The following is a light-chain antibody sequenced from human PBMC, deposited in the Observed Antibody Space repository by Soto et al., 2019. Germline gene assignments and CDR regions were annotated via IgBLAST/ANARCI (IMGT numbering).Light chain of an antibody. Sequence: QSVLTQPPSVSGAPGQRVTVSCTGSSSNIGTGYDVHWYQQLPGTAPKLLIYGNNNRPSGVPDRFSGSKSVTSASLAITGLQAEDEADYYCLSYDGSLSAKVFGGGTKLTVL. CDR2: GNN. CDR3: LSYDGSLSAKV. J-gene: IGLJ2*01. V-gene: IGLV1-40*01. CDR1: SSNIGTGYD.